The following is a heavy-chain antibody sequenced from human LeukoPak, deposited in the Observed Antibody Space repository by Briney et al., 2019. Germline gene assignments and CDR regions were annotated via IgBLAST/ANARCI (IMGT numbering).Heavy chain of an antibody. CDR1: GGTFSSYA. D-gene: IGHD3-10*01. J-gene: IGHJ4*02. CDR2: IIPILGIA. CDR3: ASTSRRDASGLDY. V-gene: IGHV1-69*04. Sequence: SVKVSCKASGGTFSSYAISWVRQAPGQGLEWMGRIIPILGIANYAQKFQGRVTITADESTSTAYMELSSLRSEDTAVYYCASTSRRDASGLDYWGQGTLVTVSS.